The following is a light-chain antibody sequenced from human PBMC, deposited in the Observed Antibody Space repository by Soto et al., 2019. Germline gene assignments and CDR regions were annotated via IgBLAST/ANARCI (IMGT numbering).Light chain of an antibody. CDR3: SSYTSTSTLYV. CDR2: EVS. CDR1: SRDVGNYNY. J-gene: IGLJ1*01. Sequence: QSALTQPASVSGSPGQSITISCTGTSRDVGNYNYVSWYQQDPGKAPKLIIYEVSNRPSGVSSRFSGSKSDNTASLTISGLQAEDEADYYCSSYTSTSTLYVFGTGTKVTV. V-gene: IGLV2-14*01.